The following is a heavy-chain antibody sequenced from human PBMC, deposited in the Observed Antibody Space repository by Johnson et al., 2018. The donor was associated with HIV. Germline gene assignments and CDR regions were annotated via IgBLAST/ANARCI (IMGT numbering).Heavy chain of an antibody. Sequence: VQLVESGGGLVQPGGSLRLSCEASGFTLSSYWMSWVRQTPGKGLEWVANIKQDGSAKKYVDSLKGRFTVSRDNAKNSLFLQMNSLGDEDTADYYCARVKQWLLRGGTDAFDIWGQGTLVTVSS. CDR1: GFTLSSYW. CDR2: IKQDGSAK. V-gene: IGHV3-7*05. D-gene: IGHD6-19*01. CDR3: ARVKQWLLRGGTDAFDI. J-gene: IGHJ3*02.